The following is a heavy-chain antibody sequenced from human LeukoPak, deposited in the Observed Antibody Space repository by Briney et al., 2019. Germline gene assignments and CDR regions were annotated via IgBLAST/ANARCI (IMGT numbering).Heavy chain of an antibody. V-gene: IGHV4-34*01. J-gene: IGHJ3*02. CDR2: INHSGST. Sequence: PSETLSLTCAVYGGSFSGYYWSWIRQPPGKGLEWIGEINHSGSTNYNPSLKTRATISIDTSKNKFSLKVNSVTAADTAMYYCARDRGLWLGEARDAFDIWGQGTMVTVFS. CDR1: GGSFSGYY. CDR3: ARDRGLWLGEARDAFDI. D-gene: IGHD3-10*01.